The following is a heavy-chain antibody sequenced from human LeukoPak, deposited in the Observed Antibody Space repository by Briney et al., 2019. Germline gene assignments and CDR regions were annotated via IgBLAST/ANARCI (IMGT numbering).Heavy chain of an antibody. D-gene: IGHD1-26*01. CDR2: ISGSGGST. J-gene: IGHJ4*02. V-gene: IGHV3-23*01. CDR3: AKDIVGARGGFDY. CDR1: GFTFSSYA. Sequence: GGSLRLSCAASGFTFSSYAMSWVRQAPGKGLEWVSAISGSGGSTYYADSVKGRFTISRDNSKNTLHLQMNSLRAEDTAVYYCAKDIVGARGGFDYWGQGTLVTVSS.